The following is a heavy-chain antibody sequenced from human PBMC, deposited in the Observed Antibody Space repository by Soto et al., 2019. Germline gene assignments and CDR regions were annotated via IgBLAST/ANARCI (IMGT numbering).Heavy chain of an antibody. V-gene: IGHV4-34*01. CDR2: INHSGST. D-gene: IGHD3-22*01. CDR3: ARGRPDGTIIVVVDY. CDR1: GGSFSGYY. Sequence: SETLSLTCAVYGGSFSGYYWSWIRQPPGKGLEWIGEINHSGSTNYNPSLKSRVTISVDTSKNQFSLKLSSVTAADTAVYYCARGRPDGTIIVVVDYWGQGTLVTVS. J-gene: IGHJ4*02.